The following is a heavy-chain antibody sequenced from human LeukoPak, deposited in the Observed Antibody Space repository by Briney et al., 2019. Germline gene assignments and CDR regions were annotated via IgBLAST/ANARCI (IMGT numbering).Heavy chain of an antibody. CDR1: GGSVSSGSYY. J-gene: IGHJ6*04. CDR3: ARDGTYYYGSGSYPNYYYYGMDV. V-gene: IGHV4-61*01. CDR2: VHYDGRT. Sequence: SDTLSLTCTVSGGSVSSGSYYWSWIRQPPGKGLEWIGWVHYDGRTNYNPSLKSRATVSLDTSKNQFSLNLKSVAAADTAVYYCARDGTYYYGSGSYPNYYYYGMDVWGKGTTVTVSS. D-gene: IGHD3-10*01.